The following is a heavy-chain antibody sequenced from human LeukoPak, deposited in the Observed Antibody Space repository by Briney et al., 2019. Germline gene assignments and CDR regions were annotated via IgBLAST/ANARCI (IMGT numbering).Heavy chain of an antibody. J-gene: IGHJ4*02. CDR1: GFTFSSYG. CDR3: ARDAGNSYFDY. CDR2: ISYDGSNK. V-gene: IGHV3-30*03. D-gene: IGHD4-23*01. Sequence: TGGSLRLSCAASGFTFSSYGMHWVRQAPGKGLEWVAVISYDGSNKYYADSVKGRFTISRDNSKNTLYLQMNSLRAEDTAVYYCARDAGNSYFDYWGQGTLVTVSS.